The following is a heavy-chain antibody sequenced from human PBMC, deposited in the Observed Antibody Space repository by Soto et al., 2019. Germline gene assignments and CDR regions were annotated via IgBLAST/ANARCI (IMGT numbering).Heavy chain of an antibody. CDR1: GFTFSSYA. J-gene: IGHJ5*02. D-gene: IGHD2-15*01. Sequence: EVQLLESVGGLVQPGGSLRLSCAASGFTFSSYAMSWVRQAPGKGLEWVSAISGSGGSTYYADSVKGRFTISRDNSKNTLYLQMNSLRAEDTAVYYCAKDLLGCSGGSCYPGWFDPWGQGTLVTVSS. CDR3: AKDLLGCSGGSCYPGWFDP. V-gene: IGHV3-23*01. CDR2: ISGSGGST.